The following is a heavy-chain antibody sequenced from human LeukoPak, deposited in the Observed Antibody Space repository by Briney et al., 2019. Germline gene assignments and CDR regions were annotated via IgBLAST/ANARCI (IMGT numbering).Heavy chain of an antibody. CDR2: ISYDGSNK. CDR1: GFTFSSYG. CDR3: AKDQMIAVAGINY. Sequence: GGSLRLSCAASGFTFSSYGTHWVRQAPGKGLEWVAVISYDGSNKYYADSVKGRFTISRDNSKNTLYLQMNSLRAEDTAVYYCAKDQMIAVAGINYWGQGTLVTVSS. D-gene: IGHD6-19*01. V-gene: IGHV3-30*18. J-gene: IGHJ4*02.